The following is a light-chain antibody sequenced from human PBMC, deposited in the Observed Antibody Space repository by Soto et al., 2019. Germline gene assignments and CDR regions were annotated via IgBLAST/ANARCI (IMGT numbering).Light chain of an antibody. CDR3: QQYNSYPYT. J-gene: IGKJ2*01. Sequence: DIQMTQSPSTLSASVGDRVTITCRASQSISSWLAWYQQKPGKAPKLLIYDASSLESGVPSRFSGSGSGTEFTLTISSLQPDDFATYYXQQYNSYPYTFGQGTKLEIK. CDR1: QSISSW. CDR2: DAS. V-gene: IGKV1-5*01.